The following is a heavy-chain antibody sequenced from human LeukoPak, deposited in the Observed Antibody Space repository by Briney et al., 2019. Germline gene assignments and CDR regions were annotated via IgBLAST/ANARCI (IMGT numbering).Heavy chain of an antibody. Sequence: SETLSLTCTASGGSISSYYWSWIRQPAGKGLEWIRRIYTSGSTNYNPSLKSRVTISVDTSKNQFSLKLSSVTAADTAVYYCAREMATIEGDYFDYWGQGTLVTVSS. CDR1: GGSISSYY. CDR2: IYTSGST. J-gene: IGHJ4*02. D-gene: IGHD5-24*01. CDR3: AREMATIEGDYFDY. V-gene: IGHV4-4*07.